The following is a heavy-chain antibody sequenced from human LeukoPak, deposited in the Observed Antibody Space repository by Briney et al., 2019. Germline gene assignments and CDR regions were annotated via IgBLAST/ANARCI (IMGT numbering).Heavy chain of an antibody. V-gene: IGHV1-2*02. CDR1: GYTFTGYY. CDR3: ARAGERWITVAKPDY. Sequence: GASVKVSCKASGYTFTGYYMHWVRQAPGQGLEWMGWINPNSGGTDYAQKFQGRVTMTRDTSISTAYMEPSRLRSDDTAVYYCARAGERWITVAKPDYWGQGTLVTVSS. J-gene: IGHJ4*02. CDR2: INPNSGGT. D-gene: IGHD6-19*01.